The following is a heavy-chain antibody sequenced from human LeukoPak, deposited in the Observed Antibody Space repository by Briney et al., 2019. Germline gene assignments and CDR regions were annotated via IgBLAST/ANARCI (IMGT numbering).Heavy chain of an antibody. Sequence: SETLSLTCTVSGGSISSSNSYWGWIRQPPGTGLEWIGSIYYRGSTYFNPSLKSRVTISVDTSKSKFSLKLSSVTATDTAVYYCARRTTYFDYWGQGTLVTVSS. CDR1: GGSISSSNSY. CDR3: ARRTTYFDY. V-gene: IGHV4-39*01. CDR2: IYYRGST. D-gene: IGHD1-1*01. J-gene: IGHJ4*02.